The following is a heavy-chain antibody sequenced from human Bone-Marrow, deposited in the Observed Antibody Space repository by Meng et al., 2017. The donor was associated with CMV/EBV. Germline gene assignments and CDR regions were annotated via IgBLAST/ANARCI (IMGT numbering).Heavy chain of an antibody. CDR1: GGSFSGYY. Sequence: ETLSLTCAVYGGSFSGYYWSWIRQPPGKGLEWIGEINHSGSTNYNPSLKSRVTISVDTSKNQFSLKLSSVTAADTAVYYCARKEGSMVTAYYFDYWGQGTLVTVSS. J-gene: IGHJ4*02. CDR2: INHSGST. D-gene: IGHD5-18*01. CDR3: ARKEGSMVTAYYFDY. V-gene: IGHV4-34*01.